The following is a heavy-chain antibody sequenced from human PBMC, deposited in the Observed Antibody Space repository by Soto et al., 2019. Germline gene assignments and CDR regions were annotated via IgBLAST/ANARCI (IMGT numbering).Heavy chain of an antibody. CDR1: GYTFTSYA. V-gene: IGHV1-3*01. Sequence: ASVKVSCKASGYTFTSYAMHWVRQAPGQRLEWMGWINAGNGNTKYSQKFQGRVTITRDTSASTAYMELSSLRSEDTAVYYCARAGPSYCSSTSCQAMFYYGMDVWGQGTTVTVS. CDR3: ARAGPSYCSSTSCQAMFYYGMDV. J-gene: IGHJ6*02. D-gene: IGHD2-2*01. CDR2: INAGNGNT.